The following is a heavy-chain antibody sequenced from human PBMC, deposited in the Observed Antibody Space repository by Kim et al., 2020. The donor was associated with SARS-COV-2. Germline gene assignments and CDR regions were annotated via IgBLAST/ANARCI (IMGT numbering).Heavy chain of an antibody. CDR1: GFTFSSYS. J-gene: IGHJ4*02. V-gene: IGHV3-48*02. D-gene: IGHD5-18*01. CDR3: ARGADTAMGVPY. CDR2: ISSSSTI. Sequence: GGSLRLSCAASGFTFSSYSMNWVRQAPGKGLEWVSYISSSSTIYYADSVKGRFTISRDNAKNSLYLQMNSLRDEDTAVYYCARGADTAMGVPYWGQGTLVTVSS.